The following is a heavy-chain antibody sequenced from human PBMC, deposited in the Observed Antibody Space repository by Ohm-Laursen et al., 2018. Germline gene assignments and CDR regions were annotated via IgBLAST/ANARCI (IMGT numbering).Heavy chain of an antibody. J-gene: IGHJ4*02. CDR3: ARHSAGLGTEAPFDY. V-gene: IGHV4-59*08. CDR2: RSTSGST. CDR1: GDSVSHYH. D-gene: IGHD6-25*01. Sequence: SETLSLTCTVSGDSVSHYHWSWIRQPPGKGLEWIGYRSTSGSTKYSPSLKSRVTISLDTSKNQFSLKLSSVTAADTAVYYCARHSAGLGTEAPFDYWGQGTLVSVSS.